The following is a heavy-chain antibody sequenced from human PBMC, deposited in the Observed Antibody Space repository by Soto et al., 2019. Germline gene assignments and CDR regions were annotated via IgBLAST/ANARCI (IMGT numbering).Heavy chain of an antibody. CDR3: VNQRGSGKNHYYNMDV. J-gene: IGHJ6*02. CDR2: INYSGRTT. CDR1: GFSFNTYA. V-gene: IGHV3-23*01. D-gene: IGHD3-10*01. Sequence: EVQLLESGGGLVQPGGSLRLSCETSGFSFNTYAMTWVRQAPGMGLEWVAVINYSGRTTFHAQSVKGRFTISRDNSRNTVFLQMDSLTAKDTAVYYCVNQRGSGKNHYYNMDVWGLGTTVIVSS.